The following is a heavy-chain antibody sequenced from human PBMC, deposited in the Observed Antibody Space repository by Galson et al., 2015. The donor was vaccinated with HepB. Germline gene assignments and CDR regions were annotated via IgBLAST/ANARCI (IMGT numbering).Heavy chain of an antibody. CDR3: AREGLTLKHFDY. Sequence: SVKVSCKAAGPTFTSNYIHWVRQAPGQGLEWMGLINPRDSSTDYAQKFQGRVTVTRDTSTSTIYMELSSLTSEDTAAYYCAREGLTLKHFDYWGQGTLVTVSS. V-gene: IGHV1-46*01. CDR1: GPTFTSNY. J-gene: IGHJ4*02. CDR2: INPRDSST. D-gene: IGHD4/OR15-4a*01.